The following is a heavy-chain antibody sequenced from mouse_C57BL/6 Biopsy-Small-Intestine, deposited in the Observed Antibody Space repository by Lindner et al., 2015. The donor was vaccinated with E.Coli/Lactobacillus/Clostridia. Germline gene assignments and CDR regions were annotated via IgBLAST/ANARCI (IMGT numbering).Heavy chain of an antibody. D-gene: IGHD1-1*01. CDR3: VRRGLRGTPNYYGMDV. Sequence: SVKVSCKASGYTFTAHDINWVRQAPGQGLEWMGWMNPDTAVTGYAQKLQGRVAMTRDTSITTAYMELNSLRSEDTAVYYCVRRGLRGTPNYYGMDVWGQGTTVTVSS. CDR1: GYTFTAHD. J-gene: IGHJ1*01. CDR2: MNPDTAVT. V-gene: IGHV1-19*01.